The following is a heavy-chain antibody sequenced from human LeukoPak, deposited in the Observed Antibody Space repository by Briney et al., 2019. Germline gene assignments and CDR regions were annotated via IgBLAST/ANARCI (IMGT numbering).Heavy chain of an antibody. Sequence: GSLRLSCAASGFTFSSYSMNWVRQAPGEGPEWVSYISSLSGTIYYADSVKGRFTISRDNSKNTLYLQMNSLIAEDTAVYYCAKSGYNRFDYWGQGTRVTVSS. V-gene: IGHV3-48*01. CDR3: AKSGYNRFDY. D-gene: IGHD5-24*01. CDR2: ISSLSGTI. CDR1: GFTFSSYS. J-gene: IGHJ4*02.